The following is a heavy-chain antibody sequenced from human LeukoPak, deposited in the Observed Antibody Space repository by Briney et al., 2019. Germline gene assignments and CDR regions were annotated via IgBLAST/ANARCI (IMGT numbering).Heavy chain of an antibody. J-gene: IGHJ4*02. V-gene: IGHV4-34*01. Sequence: PSETLSLTCAVYGGSFSGYYWSWIRQPPGKGLEWIGEINHSGSTNYNPSLKSRVTISVDTSKNQFSLKLSSVTAADTAVYYCARGGGQRGYSYGYRYWGQGTLVTVSS. D-gene: IGHD5-18*01. CDR2: INHSGST. CDR3: ARGGGQRGYSYGYRY. CDR1: GGSFSGYY.